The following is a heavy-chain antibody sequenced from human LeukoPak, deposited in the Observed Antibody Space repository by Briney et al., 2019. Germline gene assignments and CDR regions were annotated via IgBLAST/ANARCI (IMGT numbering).Heavy chain of an antibody. CDR3: ARDHIVVVVAAMGEGFDP. V-gene: IGHV3-48*03. CDR1: GFTFSSYE. Sequence: AGSLRLSCAASGFTFSSYEMNWVRQAPGKGLEWVSYISSSGSTIYYADSVKGRFTISRDNSKNSLYLQMNSLRTEDTALYYCARDHIVVVVAAMGEGFDPWGQGTLVTVSS. D-gene: IGHD2-15*01. J-gene: IGHJ5*02. CDR2: ISSSGSTI.